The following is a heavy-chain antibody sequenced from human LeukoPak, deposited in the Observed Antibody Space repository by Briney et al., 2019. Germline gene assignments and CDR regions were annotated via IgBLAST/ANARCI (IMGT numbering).Heavy chain of an antibody. J-gene: IGHJ4*02. CDR1: GFIFTNHW. Sequence: GGSLRLSCAASGFIFTNHWMHWVRQAPGKGLVWVSRTNSDGSSTSYADSVEGRFTISRDNAKNTLYLQMNSLRVEGSAVYYCTRTGDTSGYTYYYDYWGQGTLVTVSS. V-gene: IGHV3-74*01. CDR2: TNSDGSST. D-gene: IGHD6-19*01. CDR3: TRTGDTSGYTYYYDY.